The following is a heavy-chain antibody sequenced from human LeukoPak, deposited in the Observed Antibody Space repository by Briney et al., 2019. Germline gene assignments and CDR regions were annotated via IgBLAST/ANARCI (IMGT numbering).Heavy chain of an antibody. CDR1: GFTFSSYA. Sequence: GGSLRLSCAASGFTFSSYAMSWVRQAPGKGLEWVSAISGSGGSTYYADSVKGRFTISRDNSKNTLYLQMNSLRAEDTAVYYCAKEPSKVLWVVPAAGSHWGQGTLVTVSS. V-gene: IGHV3-23*01. CDR2: ISGSGGST. D-gene: IGHD2-2*01. CDR3: AKEPSKVLWVVPAAGSH. J-gene: IGHJ1*01.